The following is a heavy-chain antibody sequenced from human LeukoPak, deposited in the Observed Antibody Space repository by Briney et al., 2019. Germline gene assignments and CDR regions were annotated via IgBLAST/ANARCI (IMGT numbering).Heavy chain of an antibody. D-gene: IGHD5-12*01. Sequence: SETLSLTCTVSGGSISNYYWSWIRQPPGRGLEWIGYIYHSGSTNYNPSLKSRVTISVDTSKNQFSLRLSSVTAADTAVYYCARDGYSGNDGLWGQGTLVTVSS. CDR2: IYHSGST. CDR1: GGSISNYY. J-gene: IGHJ4*02. CDR3: ARDGYSGNDGL. V-gene: IGHV4-59*01.